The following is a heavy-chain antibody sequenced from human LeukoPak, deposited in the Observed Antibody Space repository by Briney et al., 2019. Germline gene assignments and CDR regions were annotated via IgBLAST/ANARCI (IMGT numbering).Heavy chain of an antibody. CDR2: INPNSGGT. J-gene: IGHJ5*02. D-gene: IGHD6-13*01. CDR1: GYTFTGYY. CDR3: ARDVSSSSWYVWFDP. Sequence: GASVKVSCKASGYTFTGYYMHWVRQAPGQGLEWMGWINPNSGGTNYAQKFQGRVTMTRDTSISTAYMELSRLRSDDTAVYYCARDVSSSSWYVWFDPWGQGTLVTVSS. V-gene: IGHV1-2*02.